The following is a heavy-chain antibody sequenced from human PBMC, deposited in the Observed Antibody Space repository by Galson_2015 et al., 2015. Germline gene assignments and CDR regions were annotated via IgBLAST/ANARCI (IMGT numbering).Heavy chain of an antibody. Sequence: GVGVGWIRPPPGQPLEWLALIYWDAGKRYSPSLKSMLTITKDNSKNQVVLPMTNMEPVDTSTYYCAHGTTVVTWGQGTLVTVSS. CDR3: AHGTTVVT. CDR1: GVG. V-gene: IGHV2-5*02. D-gene: IGHD4-23*01. CDR2: IYWDAGK. J-gene: IGHJ4*02.